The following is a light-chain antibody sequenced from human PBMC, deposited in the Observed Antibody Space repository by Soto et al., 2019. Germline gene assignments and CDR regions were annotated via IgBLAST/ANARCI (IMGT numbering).Light chain of an antibody. V-gene: IGKV1-39*01. CDR3: QQSHGIPYT. Sequence: IQMTQSPSSLSASVGDRVTITCRASQTISTYLNWYQQNPGKAPKLLIYAASTLQSGVPSRFSGSGAGTDFTLTISSLQPEDFATYYCQQSHGIPYTFGQGTKLEI. J-gene: IGKJ2*01. CDR1: QTISTY. CDR2: AAS.